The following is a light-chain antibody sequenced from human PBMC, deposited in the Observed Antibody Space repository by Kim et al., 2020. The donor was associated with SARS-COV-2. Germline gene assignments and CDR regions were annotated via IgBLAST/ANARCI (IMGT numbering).Light chain of an antibody. Sequence: SPGERATLSCRASQSVSSRFLVWCQQKPGQAPRLLIYGASNRATGIPDRFSGSGSGTDFTLTISRLEPEDFAVYYCQQYGSSPFTFGPGTKVDIK. CDR1: QSVSSRF. J-gene: IGKJ3*01. CDR3: QQYGSSPFT. CDR2: GAS. V-gene: IGKV3-20*01.